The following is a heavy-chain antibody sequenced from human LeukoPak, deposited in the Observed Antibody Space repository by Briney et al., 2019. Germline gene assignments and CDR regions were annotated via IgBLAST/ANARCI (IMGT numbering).Heavy chain of an antibody. CDR1: GYTFTSYG. D-gene: IGHD3-3*01. CDR3: ARGPEEWLFDY. V-gene: IGHV1-46*01. CDR2: INPSGGST. Sequence: GASVKVSCKASGYTFTSYGISWVRQAPGQGLEWMGIINPSGGSTSYAQKFQGRVTMTRDMSTSTVYMEPSSLRSEDTAVYYCARGPEEWLFDYWGQGTLVTVSS. J-gene: IGHJ4*02.